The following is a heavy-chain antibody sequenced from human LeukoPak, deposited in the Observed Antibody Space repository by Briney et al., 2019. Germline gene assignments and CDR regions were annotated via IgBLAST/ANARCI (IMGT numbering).Heavy chain of an antibody. CDR2: INPNSGGT. J-gene: IGHJ4*02. D-gene: IGHD1-26*01. CDR3: ARFTVGPTGTDY. CDR1: GYTLTDYY. Sequence: ASVKVSCKASGYTLTDYYMHWVRQAPGQGLEWVGWINPNSGGTNYAQKFQARVTMTRDTSSSTAYMELSRLRSDDTAVYYCARFTVGPTGTDYWGQGTLVTVSS. V-gene: IGHV1-2*02.